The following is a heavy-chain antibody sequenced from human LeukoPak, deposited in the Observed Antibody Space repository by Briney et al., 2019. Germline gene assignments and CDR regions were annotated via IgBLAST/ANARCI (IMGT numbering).Heavy chain of an antibody. D-gene: IGHD6-19*01. Sequence: SETLSLTCTVSGGSISSYYWSWIRQPPGKGLGWIGYIYYSGSTNYNPSLKSRVTISVDTSKNQFSLKLSSVTAADTAVYYCARGHIAVAGMGNISPVYYFDYWGQGTLVTVSS. V-gene: IGHV4-59*08. CDR3: ARGHIAVAGMGNISPVYYFDY. CDR2: IYYSGST. J-gene: IGHJ4*02. CDR1: GGSISSYY.